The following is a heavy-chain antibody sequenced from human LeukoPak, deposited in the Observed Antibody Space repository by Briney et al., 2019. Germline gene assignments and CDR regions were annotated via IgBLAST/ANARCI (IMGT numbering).Heavy chain of an antibody. D-gene: IGHD3-16*02. CDR1: GYTFTSYD. Sequence: ASVKVSCKASGYTFTSYDINWVRQATGQGLEWMGWMNPNSGNTGYAQKFQGRVTMTRNTSISTAYMELSSLRSEDTAVYYCARGLLFGDYVWGSYRYTSAFDYWGQGTLVTVSS. CDR3: ARGLLFGDYVWGSYRYTSAFDY. V-gene: IGHV1-8*01. CDR2: MNPNSGNT. J-gene: IGHJ4*02.